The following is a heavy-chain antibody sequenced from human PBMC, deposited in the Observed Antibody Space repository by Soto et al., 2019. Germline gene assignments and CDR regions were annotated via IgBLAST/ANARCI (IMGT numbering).Heavy chain of an antibody. CDR2: ISYSGST. D-gene: IGHD6-13*01. CDR3: ARGYRQSGYSSSWGFDY. J-gene: IGHJ4*02. CDR1: GGSINSGGYY. V-gene: IGHV4-31*03. Sequence: QVQLQESGPGLVKPSQTLSLICTVSGGSINSGGYYWNWIRQHPGKGLEWIGYISYSGSTYYNPFIRRRVTIAADPAENHFSLKLSSVTDADAAVYFCARGYRQSGYSSSWGFDYWGQVPLVNVSS.